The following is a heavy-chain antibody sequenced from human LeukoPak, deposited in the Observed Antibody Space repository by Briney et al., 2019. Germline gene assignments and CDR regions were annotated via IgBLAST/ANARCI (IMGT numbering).Heavy chain of an antibody. D-gene: IGHD1-26*01. V-gene: IGHV3-23*01. Sequence: GGSLRLSCAASGFTFSSYAMSRVRQAPGKGLEWVSAISGSGGSTYYADSVKGRFTISRDNSKNTLYLQMNSLRAEDTAVYYCAKDSGYSGSYFDYWGQGTLVTVSS. CDR2: ISGSGGST. J-gene: IGHJ4*02. CDR1: GFTFSSYA. CDR3: AKDSGYSGSYFDY.